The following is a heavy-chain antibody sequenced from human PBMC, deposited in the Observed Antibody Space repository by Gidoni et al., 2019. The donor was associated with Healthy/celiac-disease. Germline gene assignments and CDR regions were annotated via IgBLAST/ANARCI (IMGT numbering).Heavy chain of an antibody. J-gene: IGHJ4*02. CDR3: ASRVDTAMVRDY. CDR1: GFTFSSHA. Sequence: EVQLLVSGGGLVQPGGYLRRSCAASGFTFSSHAMSWVRQAPGEGLEWVSAISGSGGSTYYADTVKGRFTISRDNSKNTLYLQMNSLRAEDTAVYYCASRVDTAMVRDYCGQGTLVTVSS. V-gene: IGHV3-23*01. D-gene: IGHD5-18*01. CDR2: ISGSGGST.